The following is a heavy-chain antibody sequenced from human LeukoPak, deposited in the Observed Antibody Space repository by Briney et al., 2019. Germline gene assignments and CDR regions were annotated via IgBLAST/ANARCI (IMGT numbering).Heavy chain of an antibody. CDR3: ARCDCDFWSGYHDY. Sequence: SETLSLTCTVSGGSISSSSYYWGWIRQPPGKGLEWIGSIYYSGSTYHNPSLKSRVTISVDTSKNQFSLKLSSVTAADTAVYYCARCDCDFWSGYHDYWGQGTLVTVSS. CDR1: GGSISSSSYY. D-gene: IGHD3-3*01. V-gene: IGHV4-39*01. CDR2: IYYSGST. J-gene: IGHJ4*02.